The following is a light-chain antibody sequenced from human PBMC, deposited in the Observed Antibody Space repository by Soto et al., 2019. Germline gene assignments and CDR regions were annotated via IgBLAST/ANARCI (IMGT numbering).Light chain of an antibody. CDR1: QTVRSN. J-gene: IGKJ3*01. V-gene: IGKV3-15*01. CDR3: QQYSDWPLT. Sequence: EIVMTQSPATLSVSPGERATLSCRASQTVRSNYLAWYQQKPGQAPRLLIYDISTRATGIPARFSGSGSGTEFTLTISRLQSEDLAVYFCQQYSDWPLTFGPGTKVDI. CDR2: DIS.